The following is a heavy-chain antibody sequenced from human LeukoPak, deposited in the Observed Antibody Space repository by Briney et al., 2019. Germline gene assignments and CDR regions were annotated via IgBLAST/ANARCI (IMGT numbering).Heavy chain of an antibody. D-gene: IGHD6-13*01. CDR2: IYWDDDK. J-gene: IGHJ4*02. V-gene: IGHV2-5*02. Sequence: SGPTLVKPPQTLTLTCTFSGFSLSTSGVGVGWIRQPPGKALEWLALIYWDDDKRYSPSLKSRLTITKDTSKNQVVLTMTNMDPVDTATYYCAHRRVGTHRRDYWGQGTLVTVSS. CDR1: GFSLSTSGVG. CDR3: AHRRVGTHRRDY.